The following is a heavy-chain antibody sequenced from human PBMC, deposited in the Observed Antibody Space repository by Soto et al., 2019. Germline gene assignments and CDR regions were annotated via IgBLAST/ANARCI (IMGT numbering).Heavy chain of an antibody. Sequence: SETLSLTCTVSGGSISSYHWSWIRQPPERGLEWIGHISYSGSTNYNPSLKSRVTISVDTSKNQFSLKMSSVAAADTAVYYCARAVYYYASSGYYFNYWGQGTLVTISS. J-gene: IGHJ4*02. CDR3: ARAVYYYASSGYYFNY. CDR2: ISYSGST. D-gene: IGHD3-22*01. V-gene: IGHV4-59*01. CDR1: GGSISSYH.